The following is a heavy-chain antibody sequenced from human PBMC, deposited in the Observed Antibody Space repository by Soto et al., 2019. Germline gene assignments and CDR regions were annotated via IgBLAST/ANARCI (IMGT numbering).Heavy chain of an antibody. CDR3: NSRAAAVC. Sequence: QVQLVQSGAEMKKPGASVKVSCKASGYTLSSYTISWVRQAPGQGLEWMGWINAYNGKADYAQKLQGRVTMTTDTSTSTVYMELRSLRSDDTAVYYCNSRAAAVCWGQGTLVTVSS. V-gene: IGHV1-18*04. J-gene: IGHJ4*02. CDR2: INAYNGKA. D-gene: IGHD6-13*01. CDR1: GYTLSSYT.